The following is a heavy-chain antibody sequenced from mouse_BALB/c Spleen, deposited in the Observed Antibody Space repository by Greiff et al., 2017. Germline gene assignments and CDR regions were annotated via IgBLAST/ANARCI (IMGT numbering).Heavy chain of an antibody. J-gene: IGHJ2*01. CDR2: IYPGNSDT. CDR3: TAKGNGNYVFDY. CDR1: GYTFTSYW. Sequence: VQLKQSGTVLARPGASVKMSCKASGYTFTSYWMHWVKQRPGQGLEWIGAIYPGNSDTSYNQKFKGKAKLTAVTSTSTAYMELSSLTNEDSAVYYCTAKGNGNYVFDYWGQGTTLTVSS. D-gene: IGHD2-1*01. V-gene: IGHV1-5*01.